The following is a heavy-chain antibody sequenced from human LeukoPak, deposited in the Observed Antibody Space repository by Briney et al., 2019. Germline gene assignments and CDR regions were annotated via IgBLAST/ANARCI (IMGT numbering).Heavy chain of an antibody. CDR2: INHSGST. D-gene: IGHD2-21*02. Sequence: PSETLSLTCAVYGGSFSGYYWSWIRQPPGKGLEWIGEINHSGSTNYNPSLKSRVTISVDTSKNQFSLKLSSVTAADTAVYYCARFLMTATLYDDYWGQGTLVTVSS. CDR3: ARFLMTATLYDDY. CDR1: GGSFSGYY. J-gene: IGHJ4*02. V-gene: IGHV4-34*01.